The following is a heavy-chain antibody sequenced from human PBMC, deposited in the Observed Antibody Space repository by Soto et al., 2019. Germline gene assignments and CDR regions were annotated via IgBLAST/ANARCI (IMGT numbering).Heavy chain of an antibody. CDR1: GFTFSSYG. CDR2: ISYDGSNK. D-gene: IGHD2-2*01. J-gene: IGHJ6*02. Sequence: VAALGLSCAASGFTFSSYGMHWVRQAPGKGLEWVAVISYDGSNKYYANSVKGRFNISRDNSKKTLSMQINSLRAKDTVVYYCAKDFLLGEVVPAAPKSYYYGMDVWGQGTTV. CDR3: AKDFLLGEVVPAAPKSYYYGMDV. V-gene: IGHV3-30*18.